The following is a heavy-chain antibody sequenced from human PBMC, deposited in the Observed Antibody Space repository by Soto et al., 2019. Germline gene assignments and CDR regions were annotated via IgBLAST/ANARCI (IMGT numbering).Heavy chain of an antibody. J-gene: IGHJ3*02. D-gene: IGHD3-16*02. CDR3: ARVGFMITFGGVIAGGAFDI. V-gene: IGHV3-21*01. CDR1: GFTFSSYS. CDR2: ISSSSSYI. Sequence: GGSLRLSCAASGFTFSSYSMNWVRQAPGKGLEWVSSISSSSSYIYYADSVKGRFTISRDNAKNSLYRQMNSLRAEDTAVYYCARVGFMITFGGVIAGGAFDIWGQGTMVTVSS.